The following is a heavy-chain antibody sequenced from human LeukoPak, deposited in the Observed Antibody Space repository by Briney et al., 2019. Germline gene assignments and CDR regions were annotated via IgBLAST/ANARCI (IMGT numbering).Heavy chain of an antibody. V-gene: IGHV1-3*01. D-gene: IGHD3-22*01. CDR2: INAGNGNT. CDR1: GYAFTSYT. Sequence: ASVKVSCKASGYAFTSYTMHWVRQAPGQRLEWMGWINAGNGNTKYSQKFQGRVTITRDTSASTAYMELSSLRSEDTAVYYCARYTYYYDSSGYYRHFDYWGQGTLVTVSS. J-gene: IGHJ4*02. CDR3: ARYTYYYDSSGYYRHFDY.